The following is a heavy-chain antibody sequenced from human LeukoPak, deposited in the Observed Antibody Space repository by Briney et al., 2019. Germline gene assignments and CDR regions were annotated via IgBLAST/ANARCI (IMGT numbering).Heavy chain of an antibody. CDR2: IYYSGST. Sequence: SETLSLTCTVSGGSISSYYWSWIRQPPGKGLEWIGYIYYSGSTNYNPSLKSRVTISVNTSKNQFSLKLSSVTAADTAVYYCARDGGVATTWGQGTLVTVSS. CDR1: GGSISSYY. J-gene: IGHJ4*02. V-gene: IGHV4-59*01. D-gene: IGHD5-12*01. CDR3: ARDGGVATT.